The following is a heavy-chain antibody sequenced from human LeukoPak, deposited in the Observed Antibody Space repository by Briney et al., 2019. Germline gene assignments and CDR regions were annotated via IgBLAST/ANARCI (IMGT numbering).Heavy chain of an antibody. CDR3: ARRGSIGDILTGSSFDY. CDR2: ISWNSGSI. CDR1: GFTFDDYA. Sequence: GRSLRLSCAASGFTFDDYAMHWVRQAPGKGLEWVSGISWNSGSIGYADSVKGRFTISRDNAKNSLYLQMNSLRAEDTAVYYCARRGSIGDILTGSSFDYWGQGTLVTVSS. J-gene: IGHJ4*02. V-gene: IGHV3-9*01. D-gene: IGHD3-9*01.